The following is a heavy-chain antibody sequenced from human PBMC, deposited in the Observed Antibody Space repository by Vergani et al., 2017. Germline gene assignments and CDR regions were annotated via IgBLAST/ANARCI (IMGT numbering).Heavy chain of an antibody. CDR3: ARVRDSVVGPADYLEY. V-gene: IGHV1-69*01. CDR2: IIPIFGTA. Sequence: QVQLVQSGAEVKKPGSSVKVSCKASGVTFSSYAISWVRQAPGQGLEWMGGIIPIFGTANYAQKFQGRVTITTDESTSTAYMELSSLRSEDTAVYYCARVRDSVVGPADYLEYWGQGTLVTVSS. CDR1: GVTFSSYA. D-gene: IGHD2-2*01. J-gene: IGHJ4*02.